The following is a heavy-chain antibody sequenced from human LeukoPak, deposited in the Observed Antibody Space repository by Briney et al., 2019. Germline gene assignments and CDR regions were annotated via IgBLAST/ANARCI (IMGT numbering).Heavy chain of an antibody. CDR3: AKDYRDYDY. CDR1: GFTFRSFW. D-gene: IGHD3-16*02. J-gene: IGHJ4*02. CDR2: IVGSGGST. V-gene: IGHV3-23*01. Sequence: PGGSLRLSCAASGFTFRSFWMHWVRQTPGKGLEWVSAIVGSGGSTYYADSVKGRFTISRDNSKNTLYLQMNSLRAEDTAVYYCAKDYRDYDYWGQGTLVTVSS.